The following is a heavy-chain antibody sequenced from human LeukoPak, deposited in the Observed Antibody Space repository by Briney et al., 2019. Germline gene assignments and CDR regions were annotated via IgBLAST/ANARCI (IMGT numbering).Heavy chain of an antibody. V-gene: IGHV4-59*01. D-gene: IGHD2-2*01. CDR3: AREVVPAASDY. Sequence: SETLSLTCTVSDGSINGYYWSWIRQSPGKGLESLGYIYYTGSTNYNPSLKSRVTMSVDTSRNQFFLRLSSVTAADTAVYYCAREVVPAASDYWGQGTLVTVSS. CDR1: DGSINGYY. CDR2: IYYTGST. J-gene: IGHJ4*02.